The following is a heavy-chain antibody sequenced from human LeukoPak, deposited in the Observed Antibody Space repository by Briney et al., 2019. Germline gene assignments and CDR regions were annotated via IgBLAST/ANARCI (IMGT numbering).Heavy chain of an antibody. CDR2: IWYDGSSK. V-gene: IGHV3-33*01. D-gene: IGHD1-26*01. Sequence: GGSLRLSCAASGFTFSSIGMHWVRQTPGKGLEWVAGIWYDGSSKYYTDSVQGRFTISRDNDRNTLFLQMNSLRAQDTAVYYCVRASIEGATILDYWGQGTLVPFSS. J-gene: IGHJ4*02. CDR3: VRASIEGATILDY. CDR1: GFTFSSIG.